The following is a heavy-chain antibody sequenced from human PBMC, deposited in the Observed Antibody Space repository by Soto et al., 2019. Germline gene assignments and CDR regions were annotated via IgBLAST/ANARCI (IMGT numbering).Heavy chain of an antibody. J-gene: IGHJ4*02. V-gene: IGHV1-18*01. CDR3: ARHFGSELSDPGAVFDS. Sequence: ASVKVSCKASGYIFTSYGISWVRQAPGQGLEWMGWISAYNGNTKYAQNLQGRVTLTTDTSAYTAYMELRSLQSDDTAVYYCARHFGSELSDPGAVFDSWGQGALVTVSS. CDR2: ISAYNGNT. CDR1: GYIFTSYG. D-gene: IGHD3-3*02.